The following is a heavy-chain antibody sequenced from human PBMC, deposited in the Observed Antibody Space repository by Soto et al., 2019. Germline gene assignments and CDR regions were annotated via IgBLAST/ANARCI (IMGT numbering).Heavy chain of an antibody. V-gene: IGHV3-21*01. CDR2: ISSSSSYI. D-gene: IGHD6-13*01. J-gene: IGHJ6*02. Sequence: GGSLRLSCAASGFTFSSYSMNWVRQAPGKGLEWVSSISSSSSYIYYADSVKGRFTISRDNAKNSLYLQMNSLRAEDTAVYYCARDLAAAGVYYYYGMDVWGQGTTVTVSS. CDR1: GFTFSSYS. CDR3: ARDLAAAGVYYYYGMDV.